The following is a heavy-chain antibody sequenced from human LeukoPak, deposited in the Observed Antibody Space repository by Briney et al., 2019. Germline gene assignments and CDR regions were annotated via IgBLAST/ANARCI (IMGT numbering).Heavy chain of an antibody. V-gene: IGHV1-69-2*01. CDR3: ATDSRADSSGYIY. CDR2: VDPEDGKT. J-gene: IGHJ4*02. D-gene: IGHD3-22*01. CDR1: GYTFTDYY. Sequence: ASVKISCKVSGYTFTDYYMHWVQQAPGKGHEWMGLVDPEDGKTIYAEKFQGRVTITADTSTDTAYMELSSLRSEDTAVYYCATDSRADSSGYIYWGQGTQVTVSS.